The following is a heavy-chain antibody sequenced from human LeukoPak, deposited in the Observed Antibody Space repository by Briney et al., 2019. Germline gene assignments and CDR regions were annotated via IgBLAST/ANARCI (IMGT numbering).Heavy chain of an antibody. CDR2: IIPIFGTA. V-gene: IGHV1-69*05. Sequence: SVKVSCKXSGGTFSSYAISWVRQAPGQGLEWMGGIIPIFGTANYAQKFQGRVTITTDESTSTAYMELSSLRSEDTAVYYCASRSYVSSGPNDYWGQGTLVTVSS. J-gene: IGHJ4*02. D-gene: IGHD3-22*01. CDR1: GGTFSSYA. CDR3: ASRSYVSSGPNDY.